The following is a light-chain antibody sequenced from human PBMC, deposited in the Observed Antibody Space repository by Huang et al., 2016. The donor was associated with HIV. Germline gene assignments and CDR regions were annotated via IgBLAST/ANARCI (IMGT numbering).Light chain of an antibody. CDR2: AAS. CDR1: QSISSY. Sequence: DIQMTHSPSSLSASVGDRVTITCRASQSISSYLNWYQQKPGKAPKLLSYAASSLQSGVPSRFRGSGSGTDFTLTISSLQPEDFATYYCQQSYSTPLTFGGGTKVEIK. J-gene: IGKJ4*01. V-gene: IGKV1-39*01. CDR3: QQSYSTPLT.